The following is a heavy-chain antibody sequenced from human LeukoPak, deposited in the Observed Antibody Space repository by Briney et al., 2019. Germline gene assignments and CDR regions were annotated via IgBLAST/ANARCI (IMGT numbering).Heavy chain of an antibody. Sequence: TGGSLRLSCAASGFTFTSYTKSWVRQAPGKGLEWVSSITNNGVYTYYTDSVKGRFTISRDNANNSLYLQMNSLSAEDTAIYYCARQPQVAHFDYWGQGTLVSVSS. D-gene: IGHD2-15*01. CDR3: ARQPQVAHFDY. V-gene: IGHV3-21*01. CDR2: ITNNGVYT. CDR1: GFTFTSYT. J-gene: IGHJ4*02.